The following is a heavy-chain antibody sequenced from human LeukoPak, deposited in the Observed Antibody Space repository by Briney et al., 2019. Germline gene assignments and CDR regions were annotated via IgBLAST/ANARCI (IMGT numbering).Heavy chain of an antibody. CDR1: GGSISSSSYY. CDR2: IYYSGST. D-gene: IGHD6-19*01. CDR3: ARDRSSGWYGKYYFDY. Sequence: PSETLSLTCTVSGGSISSSSYYWGWIRQPPGKGLEWIGYIYYSGSTNYNPSLKSRVTISVDTSKNQFSLKLSSVTAADTAVYYCARDRSSGWYGKYYFDYWGQGTLVTVSS. J-gene: IGHJ4*02. V-gene: IGHV4-61*01.